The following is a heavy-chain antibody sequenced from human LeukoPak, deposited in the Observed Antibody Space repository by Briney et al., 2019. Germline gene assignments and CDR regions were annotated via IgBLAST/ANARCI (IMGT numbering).Heavy chain of an antibody. CDR3: ARQRDTASVGAFDI. Sequence: SETLSLTCTVSGGSIRSNTNFWGWNSSNYWGWIRQPPGKGLEWIGSIHFTGTTYYNPSLQSRLTISVDASNNQFSLKMTSVTATDTALYYCARQRDTASVGAFDIWGQGTMVTVSS. J-gene: IGHJ3*02. V-gene: IGHV4-39*01. D-gene: IGHD5-18*01. CDR2: IHFTGTT. CDR1: GGSIRSNTNFWGWNSSNY.